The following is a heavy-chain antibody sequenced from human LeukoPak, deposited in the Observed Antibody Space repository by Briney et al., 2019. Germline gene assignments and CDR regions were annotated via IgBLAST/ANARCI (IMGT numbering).Heavy chain of an antibody. J-gene: IGHJ5*02. Sequence: GASLKISYKGSGYSFTSYWISWVRPMPGKGLEWMGRIDPSDSYTNYSPSFQGHVTISADKSISTAYLQWSSLKAADTAMYYCARLSSSNWFDPWGQGTLVTVSS. CDR3: ARLSSSNWFDP. CDR2: IDPSDSYT. CDR1: GYSFTSYW. V-gene: IGHV5-10-1*01. D-gene: IGHD6-19*01.